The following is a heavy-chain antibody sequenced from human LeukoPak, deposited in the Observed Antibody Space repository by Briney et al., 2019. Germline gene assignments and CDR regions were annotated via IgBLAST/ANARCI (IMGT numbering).Heavy chain of an antibody. Sequence: ASVKVSCKASGYTFTSYGISWVRQAPGQGLEWMGWISAYNGNTNYAQKLQGRVTMTTDTSTSTAYMELRSLRSDDTAVYYCARDEQLVPAAMLDYWGQGTLVTVSS. CDR1: GYTFTSYG. V-gene: IGHV1-18*01. CDR2: ISAYNGNT. D-gene: IGHD2-2*01. CDR3: ARDEQLVPAAMLDY. J-gene: IGHJ4*02.